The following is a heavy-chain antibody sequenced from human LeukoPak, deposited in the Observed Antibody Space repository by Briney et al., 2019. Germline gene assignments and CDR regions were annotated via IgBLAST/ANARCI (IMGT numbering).Heavy chain of an antibody. J-gene: IGHJ3*02. CDR1: GFTFSSYG. CDR3: ARAGPPSYYYDSSGMRDAFDI. V-gene: IGHV3-30*02. CDR2: IRYDGSNK. D-gene: IGHD3-22*01. Sequence: PGGSLRLSCAASGFTFSSYGMHWVRQAPGKGLEWVAFIRYDGSNKYYADSVKGRFTISRDNSKNTLYLQMNSLRAEDTAVYYCARAGPPSYYYDSSGMRDAFDIWGQGTMVTVSS.